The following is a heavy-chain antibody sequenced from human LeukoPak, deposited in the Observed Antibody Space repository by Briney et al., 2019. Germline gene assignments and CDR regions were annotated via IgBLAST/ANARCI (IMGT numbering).Heavy chain of an antibody. Sequence: SVKVSCKASGGTFSSYAISWVRQAPGQGLEWMGRIIPILGIANYAQKFQGRVTITADKSTSTAYMELSGLRSEDTAVYYCARPVVVVVAATPDDYYYGMDVWGQGTTVTVSS. CDR2: IIPILGIA. CDR3: ARPVVVVVAATPDDYYYGMDV. J-gene: IGHJ6*02. D-gene: IGHD2-15*01. V-gene: IGHV1-69*04. CDR1: GGTFSSYA.